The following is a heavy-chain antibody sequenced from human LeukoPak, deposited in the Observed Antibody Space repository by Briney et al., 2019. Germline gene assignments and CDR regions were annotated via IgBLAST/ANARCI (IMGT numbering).Heavy chain of an antibody. Sequence: GGSLRLSCAASGFTFSSHGMNWVRQAPGKGLEWVSGTSPSGGITYYTDSVKGRFTISRDNSKNTVSLQMNSLRGDDTAVYYCARYSNYYYYMDVWGKGTTVTVSS. CDR2: TSPSGGIT. J-gene: IGHJ6*03. CDR3: ARYSNYYYYMDV. D-gene: IGHD5-18*01. V-gene: IGHV3-23*01. CDR1: GFTFSSHG.